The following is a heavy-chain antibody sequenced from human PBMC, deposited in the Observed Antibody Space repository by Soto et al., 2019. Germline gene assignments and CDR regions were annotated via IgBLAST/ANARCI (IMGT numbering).Heavy chain of an antibody. J-gene: IGHJ4*02. CDR2: ISYDGSNK. CDR1: GFTFSSYG. CDR3: AKDQARNILPGY. D-gene: IGHD2-15*01. V-gene: IGHV3-30*18. Sequence: GGSLRLSCAASGFTFSSYGMHWVRQAPGKGLEWVAVISYDGSNKYYADSVKGRFTISRDNSKNTLYLQMNSLRAEDTAVYYCAKDQARNILPGYWGQGTLVTVSS.